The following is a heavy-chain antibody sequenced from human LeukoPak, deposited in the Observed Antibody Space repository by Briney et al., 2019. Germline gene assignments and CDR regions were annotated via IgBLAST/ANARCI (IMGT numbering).Heavy chain of an antibody. D-gene: IGHD2-2*01. CDR2: IYHSGST. V-gene: IGHV4-30-2*01. CDR1: GGSISSGGYS. J-gene: IGHJ5*02. Sequence: PSETLSLTCTVSGGSISSGGYSWSWIRQPPGKGLEWIGYIYHSGSTYYNPSLKSRVTISVDRSKNQFSLKLSSVTAADTAVYYCARRTSPYNWFDPWDQGTLVTVSS. CDR3: ARRTSPYNWFDP.